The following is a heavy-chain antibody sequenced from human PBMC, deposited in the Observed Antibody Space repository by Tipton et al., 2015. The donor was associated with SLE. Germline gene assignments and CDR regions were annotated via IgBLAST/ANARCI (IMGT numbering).Heavy chain of an antibody. Sequence: TLSLTCVVSGGSISSGNWWSWVRQAPGKGLEWMGELYPHGNTNYNPSFKSRVTISIDKSKNLFSLILTSVTAADTAVYYCARDSRIGWFDPWGQGTLVTVSS. CDR1: GGSISSGNW. CDR3: ARDSRIGWFDP. D-gene: IGHD2-15*01. J-gene: IGHJ5*02. CDR2: LYPHGNT. V-gene: IGHV4/OR15-8*02.